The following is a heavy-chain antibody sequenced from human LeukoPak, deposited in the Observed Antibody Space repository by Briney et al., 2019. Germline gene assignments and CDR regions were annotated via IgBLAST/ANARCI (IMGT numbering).Heavy chain of an antibody. CDR1: GYTFTTYG. V-gene: IGHV1-18*01. CDR2: ISTYNGNT. CDR3: ARGTLRFGELGLH. J-gene: IGHJ4*02. D-gene: IGHD3-10*01. Sequence: GASVKVSCKASGYTFTTYGITWVRQAPGQGLEWMGWISTYNGNTNYAQKLQGRVTTTTDTSTSTAYMELRSLRSDDTAVYYCARGTLRFGELGLHWGQGTLVTVSS.